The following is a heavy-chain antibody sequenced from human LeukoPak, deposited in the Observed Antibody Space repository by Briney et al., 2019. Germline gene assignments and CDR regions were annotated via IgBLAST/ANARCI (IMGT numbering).Heavy chain of an antibody. CDR3: AKEDYDFWSGHANGMDV. CDR1: GFTFDDYA. Sequence: GGSLRLSCAASGFTFDDYAMHWVRQAPGKGLEWVSGISWNSGSIGYADSVKGRFTISRDNAKSSLYLQMNSLRAEDTALYYCAKEDYDFWSGHANGMDVWGQGTTVTVSS. V-gene: IGHV3-9*01. D-gene: IGHD3-3*01. CDR2: ISWNSGSI. J-gene: IGHJ6*02.